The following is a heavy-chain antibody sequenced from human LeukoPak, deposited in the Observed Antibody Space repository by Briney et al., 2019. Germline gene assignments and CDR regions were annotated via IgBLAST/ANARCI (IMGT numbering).Heavy chain of an antibody. Sequence: GGSLRLSCAASGFTFSDYTMNWVRQALGKGLEWVSSISSSSSYIYYADSVKGRFTISRDNAKNSLSLQMKSLRAEDTAVYYCVRGEYSYGPLDYYYYMDVWGKGTTVTVSS. CDR2: ISSSSSYI. CDR1: GFTFSDYT. CDR3: VRGEYSYGPLDYYYYMDV. D-gene: IGHD5-18*01. V-gene: IGHV3-21*01. J-gene: IGHJ6*03.